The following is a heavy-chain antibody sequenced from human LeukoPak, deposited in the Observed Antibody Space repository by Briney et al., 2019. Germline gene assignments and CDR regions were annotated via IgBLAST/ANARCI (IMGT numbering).Heavy chain of an antibody. V-gene: IGHV3-11*04. CDR1: GFTFSDYY. D-gene: IGHD3-9*01. J-gene: IGHJ4*02. CDR2: IPISGSTI. Sequence: GGSLRLSCAASGFTFSDYYMIWIRQAPGKGLESVSYIPISGSTIYYADSVKGRFTFSRDNAKNSLYLQMNSLRAEDTAVYYCAKDPPLYYDILTGPYWGQGTLVTVSS. CDR3: AKDPPLYYDILTGPY.